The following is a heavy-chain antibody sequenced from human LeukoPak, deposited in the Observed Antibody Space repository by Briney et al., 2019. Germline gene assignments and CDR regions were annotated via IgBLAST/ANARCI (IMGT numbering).Heavy chain of an antibody. V-gene: IGHV1-69*13. CDR2: IIPIFGTA. CDR3: ARVDRGYSGYGGPDY. J-gene: IGHJ4*02. CDR1: GGTFSSYA. D-gene: IGHD5-12*01. Sequence: SVKVSCKASGGTFSSYAISWVRQAPGQGLEWMGGIIPIFGTANYAQKFQGRVTITADESTSTAYMELSSLGSDDTAVYYCARVDRGYSGYGGPDYWGQGTLVTVSS.